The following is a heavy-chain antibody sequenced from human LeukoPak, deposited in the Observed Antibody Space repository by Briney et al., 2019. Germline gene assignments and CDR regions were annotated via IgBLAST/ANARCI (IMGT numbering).Heavy chain of an antibody. CDR2: IIPIFGTA. CDR1: GGTFSSYA. J-gene: IGHJ4*02. Sequence: SVKVSCKASGGTFSSYAISWVRQAPGQGLEWMGGIIPIFGTANYAQKFQGRVTITADESTSTAYMELSSLRSEDTAVYYCARGDPTMVRGAATFDYWGQGTLVTVSS. D-gene: IGHD3-10*01. V-gene: IGHV1-69*01. CDR3: ARGDPTMVRGAATFDY.